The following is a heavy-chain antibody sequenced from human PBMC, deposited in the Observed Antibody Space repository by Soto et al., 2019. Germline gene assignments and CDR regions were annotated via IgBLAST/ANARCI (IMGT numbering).Heavy chain of an antibody. D-gene: IGHD2-2*01. CDR1: GVSTSNHY. CDR2: IYYRGTT. J-gene: IGHJ4*02. V-gene: IGHV4-59*11. Sequence: QVQLQESGPGLVKPSETLSLTCSVSGVSTSNHYWTWIRKPPGQGPEWIGCIYYRGTTNYTASFNSLVTISVDTSKNQFALKLTSVTTADTAVYYCARGGGSPYHDHEFDYWGQGILVTVSS. CDR3: ARGGGSPYHDHEFDY.